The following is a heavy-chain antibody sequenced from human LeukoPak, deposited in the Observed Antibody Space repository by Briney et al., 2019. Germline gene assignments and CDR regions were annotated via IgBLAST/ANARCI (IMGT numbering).Heavy chain of an antibody. D-gene: IGHD5-24*01. V-gene: IGHV6-1*01. CDR2: TYYRSKWYY. Sequence: KTSQTLSLTCAISGESVSSTGASWNWIRQSPSRDLEWLGRTYYRSKWYYEYALSVQSRIIVAPDTSKNQFSLQLNSVTPEDTAVYYCVRGNYNFDYWGQGSLVTVSS. CDR3: VRGNYNFDY. CDR1: GESVSSTGAS. J-gene: IGHJ4*02.